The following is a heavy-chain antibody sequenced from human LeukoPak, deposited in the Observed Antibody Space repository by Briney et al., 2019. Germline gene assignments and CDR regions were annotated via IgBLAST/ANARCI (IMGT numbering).Heavy chain of an antibody. CDR2: ISSIGST. D-gene: IGHD4-17*01. J-gene: IGHJ3*01. V-gene: IGHV4-59*11. CDR1: DGSFSTHY. CDR3: ARDPTTVTKGFDV. Sequence: SETLSLTCSVSDGSFSTHYWTWIRHPPEKGLEWIGCISSIGSTNYNPSLKSRVTITVDTSKKQFSLKMTSVTAADTAVYYCARDPTTVTKGFDVWGQGTMVTVSS.